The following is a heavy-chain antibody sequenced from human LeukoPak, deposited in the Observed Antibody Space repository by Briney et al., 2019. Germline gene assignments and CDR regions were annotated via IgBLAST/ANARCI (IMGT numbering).Heavy chain of an antibody. V-gene: IGHV4-34*01. D-gene: IGHD3-10*01. CDR1: GGSFSGYY. CDR2: INHSGST. J-gene: IGHJ4*02. CDR3: ARGADYYGNFDY. Sequence: SETLSLTCAVYGGSFSGYYWSWIRQPPGKGLEWIGEINHSGSTNYNPSLKSRVTISVDRSKNQFSLKLSSVTAADTAVYYCARGADYYGNFDYWGQGTLVTVSS.